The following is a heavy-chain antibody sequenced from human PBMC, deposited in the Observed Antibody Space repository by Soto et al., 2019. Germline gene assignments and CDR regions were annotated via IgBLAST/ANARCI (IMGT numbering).Heavy chain of an antibody. J-gene: IGHJ1*01. V-gene: IGHV3-74*03. Sequence: GGSLRLSCAASGFTFSSYWMHWVPQVPGKGLEWVARINGDGSITSHADSVTGRFTISRDNAKDTLDLQMRSLRAEDTGVYYCARAETTKYDSSGYGYWGQGVRVTVCS. CDR3: ARAETTKYDSSGYGY. D-gene: IGHD3-22*01. CDR2: INGDGSIT. CDR1: GFTFSSYW.